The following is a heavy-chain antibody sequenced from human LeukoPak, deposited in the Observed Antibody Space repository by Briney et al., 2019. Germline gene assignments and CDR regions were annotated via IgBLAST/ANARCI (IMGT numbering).Heavy chain of an antibody. CDR1: GYTFTGYY. Sequence: ASVKVSCKASGYTFTGYYIHWVRQAPGQGLEWMGWINPNSGGTNYAQNIQGRVTMSRDTSISTAYMELSRLRSDDTAVYYCARAVGYGSGTYRQYYFDYWGQGTLVTVSS. CDR3: ARAVGYGSGTYRQYYFDY. D-gene: IGHD3-10*01. CDR2: INPNSGGT. V-gene: IGHV1-2*02. J-gene: IGHJ4*02.